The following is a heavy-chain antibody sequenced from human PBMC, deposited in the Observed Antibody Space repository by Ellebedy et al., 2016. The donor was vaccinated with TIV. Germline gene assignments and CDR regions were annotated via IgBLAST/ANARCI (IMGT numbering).Heavy chain of an antibody. Sequence: SETLSLTCTVSGGSISSSNYCWGWIRQPPGTGLEWIGSIYYSGSTYYNPSLKSRVTISVDTSKNQFSLKLSSVTAADTAVYYCARPASTMVRGGYFDYWGQGTLVTVSS. V-gene: IGHV4-39*01. CDR2: IYYSGST. D-gene: IGHD3-10*01. CDR1: GGSISSSNYC. CDR3: ARPASTMVRGGYFDY. J-gene: IGHJ4*02.